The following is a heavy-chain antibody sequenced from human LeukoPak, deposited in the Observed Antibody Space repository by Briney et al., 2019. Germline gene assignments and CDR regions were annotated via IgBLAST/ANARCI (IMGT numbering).Heavy chain of an antibody. CDR3: AKDDTYYFDY. Sequence: SETLSLTCTVSGGSITSSNYYWGWIRQPPGKGLEWIGSFYYSGSTNYNPSLKSRVTISVDTSKNQFSLKLSSVTAADTAVYYCAKDDTYYFDYWGQGTLVTVSS. CDR1: GGSITSSNYY. J-gene: IGHJ4*02. V-gene: IGHV4-39*02. CDR2: FYYSGST.